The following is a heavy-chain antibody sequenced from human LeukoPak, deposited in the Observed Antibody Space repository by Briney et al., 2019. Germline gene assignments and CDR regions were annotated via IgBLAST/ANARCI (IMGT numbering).Heavy chain of an antibody. Sequence: SETLSLTCTVSGGSISSGSYYWSWIRQPAGKGLEWIGRIYTSGSINYNPSLKSRVTISVDTSKNQFSLKLSSVTAADTAVYYCASRRGQGAFDIWGQGTMVTVSS. D-gene: IGHD1-14*01. CDR2: IYTSGSI. CDR1: GGSISSGSYY. V-gene: IGHV4-61*02. J-gene: IGHJ3*02. CDR3: ASRRGQGAFDI.